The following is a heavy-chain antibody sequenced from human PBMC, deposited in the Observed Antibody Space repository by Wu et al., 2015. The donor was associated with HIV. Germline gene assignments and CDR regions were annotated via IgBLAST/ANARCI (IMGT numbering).Heavy chain of an antibody. CDR1: GGTFSSYA. J-gene: IGHJ5*02. CDR3: ARSITNNSSGWYEGWFDP. V-gene: IGHV1-69*12. Sequence: QVQLVQSGAEVKKPGSSVKVSCKASGGTFSSYAISWVRQAPGQGLEWMGGIIPIFGTANYAQKFQGRVTITADESTSTAYMELSSLRSEDTAVYYCARSITNNSSGWYEGWFDPWGQGTLVTVSS. CDR2: IIPIFGTA. D-gene: IGHD6-19*01.